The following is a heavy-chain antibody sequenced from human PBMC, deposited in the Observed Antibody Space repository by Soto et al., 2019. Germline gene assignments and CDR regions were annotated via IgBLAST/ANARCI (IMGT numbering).Heavy chain of an antibody. Sequence: ASVKVSCKASGYSFTSSGISWVRQAPGQGLEWMGWISIYDCNTNYAQKFQGRVTLTTDTSTTTGYMELRSLRSDDTAVYYCARGGHARPYAMDVGGQGTTVTV. CDR3: ARGGHARPYAMDV. V-gene: IGHV1-18*01. CDR1: GYSFTSSG. J-gene: IGHJ6*02. D-gene: IGHD6-6*01. CDR2: ISIYDCNT.